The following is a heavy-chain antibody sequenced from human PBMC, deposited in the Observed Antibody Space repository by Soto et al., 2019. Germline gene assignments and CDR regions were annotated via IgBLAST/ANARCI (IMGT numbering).Heavy chain of an antibody. D-gene: IGHD3-16*01. V-gene: IGHV1-3*01. Sequence: ASVKVSCKASGYTFTNAIHWLRQAPGQRLEWMGYITPANGNAKYSQKFQGRVTITSDTSASTAYMELSSLKSEDTAVYSCAIQDGGVVYWGQGTLVTVSS. J-gene: IGHJ4*02. CDR1: GYTFTNA. CDR3: AIQDGGVVY. CDR2: ITPANGNA.